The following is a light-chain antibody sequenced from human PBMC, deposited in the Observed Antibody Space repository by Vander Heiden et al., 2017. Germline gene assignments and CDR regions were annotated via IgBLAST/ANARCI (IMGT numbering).Light chain of an antibody. Sequence: SYVLTQPPSVSVAPGQTARIPCGGNYIGSKSVHGYQQKPGQAPVLVVADDIDRPSGIPERCSGANSGNPATLTISRVEAGDEADYYCQVWDSATDPVFGGGTRLTVL. CDR1: YIGSKS. CDR2: DDI. V-gene: IGLV3-21*02. J-gene: IGLJ2*01. CDR3: QVWDSATDPV.